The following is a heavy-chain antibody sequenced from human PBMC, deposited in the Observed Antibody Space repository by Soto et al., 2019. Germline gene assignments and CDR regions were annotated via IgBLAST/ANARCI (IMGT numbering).Heavy chain of an antibody. J-gene: IGHJ4*02. CDR3: TRALPDFETTGHYIDY. CDR2: IYSGGSR. Sequence: GGSLRLSCSASGFTVSNHYMTWVRQAPGKGLEWVSVIYSGGSRYYADSVKGRFAISRDHSKNTLFLQMNSLTAEDTAVYYCTRALPDFETTGHYIDYWGQGTLVTVSS. V-gene: IGHV3-53*01. D-gene: IGHD2-8*02. CDR1: GFTVSNHY.